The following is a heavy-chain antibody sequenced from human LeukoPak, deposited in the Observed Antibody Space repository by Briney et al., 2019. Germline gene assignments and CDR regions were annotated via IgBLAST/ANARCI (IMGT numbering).Heavy chain of an antibody. J-gene: IGHJ4*02. CDR3: AISGSPPAYTDY. CDR2: IIPIFGTA. D-gene: IGHD1-26*01. CDR1: VGTFSSYA. V-gene: IGHV1-69*06. Sequence: GASVKVSCKASVGTFSSYATSWVRQAPGQGLEWMGGIIPIFGTANYAQKFQGRVTITADKSTSTAYMELSSLRSEDTAVYYCAISGSPPAYTDYWGQGTLVTVSS.